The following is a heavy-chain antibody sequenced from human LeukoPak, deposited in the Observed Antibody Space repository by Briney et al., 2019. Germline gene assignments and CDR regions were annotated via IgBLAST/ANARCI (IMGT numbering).Heavy chain of an antibody. CDR2: LYYRGSS. Sequence: PSETLSLTCTVSGGSISTYYWSWIRQPPGKGLEFIGYLYYRGSSNYNPSLKSRVTISVDTSNNQFSLKLSSVTAADTAMYYCARHKDDYDDYVWNYWGQGTLVTVSS. D-gene: IGHD4-17*01. J-gene: IGHJ4*02. V-gene: IGHV4-59*08. CDR1: GGSISTYY. CDR3: ARHKDDYDDYVWNY.